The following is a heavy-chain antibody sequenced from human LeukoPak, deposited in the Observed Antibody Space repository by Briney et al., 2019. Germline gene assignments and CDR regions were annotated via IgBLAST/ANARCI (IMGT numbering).Heavy chain of an antibody. Sequence: GGSLRLSCAASGFTFNSYWMHWVRQAPGKGLVWVSRINTDGSITNYADSVKGRFTISRDDAKNTLYVQMNSLRAEDTAVYYCARGDGSGSYRDTFDYWGQGTLVTVSS. CDR1: GFTFNSYW. J-gene: IGHJ4*02. CDR2: INTDGSIT. CDR3: ARGDGSGSYRDTFDY. V-gene: IGHV3-74*01. D-gene: IGHD3-10*01.